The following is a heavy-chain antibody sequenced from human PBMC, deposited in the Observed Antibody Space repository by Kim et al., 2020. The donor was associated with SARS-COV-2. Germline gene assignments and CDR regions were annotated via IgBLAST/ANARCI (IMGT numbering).Heavy chain of an antibody. CDR2: MNPNSGNT. J-gene: IGHJ1*01. CDR1: GYTFISYD. V-gene: IGHV1-8*01. CDR3: ARRIATAGTPLQH. Sequence: ASVKVSCKASGYTFISYDINWVRQATGQGPEWMGWMNPNSGNTGYAQKFQGRVTMTRNTSTSTAYMELSSLTSEDTAVYYCARRIATAGTPLQHWGQGSLATVSS. D-gene: IGHD6-13*01.